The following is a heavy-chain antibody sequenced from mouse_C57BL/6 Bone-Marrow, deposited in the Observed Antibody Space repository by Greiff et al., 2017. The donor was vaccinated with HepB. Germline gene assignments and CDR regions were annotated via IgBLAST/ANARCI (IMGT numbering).Heavy chain of an antibody. D-gene: IGHD4-1*01. Sequence: VQLQESGAELARPGASVKLSCKASGYTFTSYGISWVKQRTGQGLEWIGEIYPRSGNTYYNEKFKGKATLTADKSSSTAYMELRSLTSEDSAVYFCARSVGRFAYWGQGTLVTVSA. J-gene: IGHJ3*01. CDR3: ARSVGRFAY. CDR2: IYPRSGNT. V-gene: IGHV1-81*01. CDR1: GYTFTSYG.